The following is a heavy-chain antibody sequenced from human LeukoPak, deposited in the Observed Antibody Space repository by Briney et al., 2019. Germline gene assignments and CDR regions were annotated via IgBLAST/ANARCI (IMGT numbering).Heavy chain of an antibody. V-gene: IGHV4-4*07. CDR1: GGSISSYY. D-gene: IGHD1-26*01. CDR2: IYTSGST. CDR3: ASRTTTTYYYYYMDV. Sequence: SETLSLTCTVSGGSISSYYWSWIRQPAGKGLEWIGRIYTSGSTNYNPSLKSRVTMSVDTSKSQFSLKLSSVTAADTAVYYCASRTTTTYYYYYMDVWGKGTTVTVSS. J-gene: IGHJ6*03.